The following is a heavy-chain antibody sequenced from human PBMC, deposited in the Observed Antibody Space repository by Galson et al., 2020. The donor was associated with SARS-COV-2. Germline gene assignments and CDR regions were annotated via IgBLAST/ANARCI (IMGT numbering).Heavy chain of an antibody. CDR2: IYYSGTT. V-gene: IGHV4-39*01. CDR3: ARLVTAAAIGGNWFDP. CDR1: GGSISTTNYF. D-gene: IGHD2-2*01. Sequence: SETLSLTCTVSGGSISTTNYFWGWIRQPPGKGLEWIGTIYYSGTTYYNPSLKSRVTISVDTSKNQFSLKLSSVTAADTAVYYCARLVTAAAIGGNWFDPWGQGTLVTVSS. J-gene: IGHJ5*02.